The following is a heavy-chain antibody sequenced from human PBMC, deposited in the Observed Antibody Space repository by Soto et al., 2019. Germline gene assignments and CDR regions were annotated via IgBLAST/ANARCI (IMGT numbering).Heavy chain of an antibody. CDR1: GYSFTSYW. J-gene: IGHJ3*02. CDR3: ARQGDIVVVPAAANAFDI. V-gene: IGHV5-51*01. D-gene: IGHD2-2*01. CDR2: IYPGDSDT. Sequence: GESLKISCKGSGYSFTSYWIGWVRQMPGKGLEWMGIIYPGDSDTRYSPSFQGQVTISADKSISTAYLQWSSLKASDTAMYYCARQGDIVVVPAAANAFDIWGQGTMVTVSS.